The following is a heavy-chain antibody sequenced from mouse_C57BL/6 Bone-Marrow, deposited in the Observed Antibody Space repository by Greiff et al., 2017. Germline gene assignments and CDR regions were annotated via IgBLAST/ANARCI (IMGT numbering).Heavy chain of an antibody. V-gene: IGHV1-63*01. Sequence: LVESGAELVRPGTSVKMSCKASGYTFTNYWIGWAKQRPGHGLEWIGDIYPGGGYTNYNEKFKGKATLTADKSSSTAYMQFSSLTSEDSAIYYCARWGYYGSSPYYYAMDYWGQGTSVTVSS. CDR1: GYTFTNYW. J-gene: IGHJ4*01. CDR3: ARWGYYGSSPYYYAMDY. CDR2: IYPGGGYT. D-gene: IGHD1-1*01.